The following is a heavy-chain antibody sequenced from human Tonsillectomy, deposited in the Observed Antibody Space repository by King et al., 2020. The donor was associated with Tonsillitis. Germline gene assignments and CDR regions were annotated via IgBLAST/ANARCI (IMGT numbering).Heavy chain of an antibody. D-gene: IGHD2-15*01. V-gene: IGHV1-69*01. Sequence: QLVQSGAEVKKPGSSVKVSCKASGGIFSSYAISWVRQAPGQGLEWMGGIIPIFGTVNYAQKFQGRVTITADESTSTAYMELSSLRSEDPAMYYCATLGGYYSGGDCHNLDHWGQGTLVTVSS. CDR3: ATLGGYYSGGDCHNLDH. CDR1: GGIFSSYA. J-gene: IGHJ4*02. CDR2: IIPIFGTV.